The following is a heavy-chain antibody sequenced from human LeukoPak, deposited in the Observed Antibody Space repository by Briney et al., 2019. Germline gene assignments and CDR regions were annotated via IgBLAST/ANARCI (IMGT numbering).Heavy chain of an antibody. CDR3: ARNHCSSTSCFLYYYYYYMDV. V-gene: IGHV3-30*02. Sequence: GGSLRLSCAASGFTFSTYGMHWVRQAPGTGLEWVIFIRSDGSIKYYADSVKGRFTISRDNSKNTLYLQMNSLRAEDTAVYYCARNHCSSTSCFLYYYYYYMDVWGKGTTVTISS. CDR2: IRSDGSIK. D-gene: IGHD2-2*01. CDR1: GFTFSTYG. J-gene: IGHJ6*03.